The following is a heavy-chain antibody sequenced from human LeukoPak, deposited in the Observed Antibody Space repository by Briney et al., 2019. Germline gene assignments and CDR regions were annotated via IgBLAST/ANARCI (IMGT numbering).Heavy chain of an antibody. CDR1: GFTFSSYS. D-gene: IGHD3-10*01. J-gene: IGHJ4*02. V-gene: IGHV3-21*01. Sequence: GGSLRLSCAASGFTFSSYSMNWVRQAPGKGLEWVSPIGSSSSYIYYADSVKGRFTISRDNAKNSLYLQMNSLRAEDTALYYCASVDYYGSGNYYNDVDYWGQGTLVTVSS. CDR2: IGSSSSYI. CDR3: ASVDYYGSGNYYNDVDY.